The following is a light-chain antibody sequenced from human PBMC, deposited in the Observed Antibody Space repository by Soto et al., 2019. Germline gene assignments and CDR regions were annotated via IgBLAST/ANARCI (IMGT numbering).Light chain of an antibody. Sequence: EIVMTQSPATLSVSPGERATLSCRASQSVSSNLAWYQQKPGQAPRLLIYGASNRATGIPARFSGSGSGTEFTLTIRCLQSEDFAVYYCQHYNNWPLTFGGGTKVEIK. V-gene: IGKV3-15*01. CDR3: QHYNNWPLT. J-gene: IGKJ4*01. CDR2: GAS. CDR1: QSVSSN.